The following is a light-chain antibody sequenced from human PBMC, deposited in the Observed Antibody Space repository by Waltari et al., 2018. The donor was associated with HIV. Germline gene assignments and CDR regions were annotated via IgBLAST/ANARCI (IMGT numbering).Light chain of an antibody. V-gene: IGKV1-33*01. CDR3: QHYGNLSLT. Sequence: DIQMTQSPSSLSASVGDRVTITCQASQDISNFLNWYQQRPGKAPKLLIYDASNLETGVPSRLSGSGSGTDFTFTINTVQPEDIATSYCQHYGNLSLTFGGGTKVEI. CDR2: DAS. CDR1: QDISNF. J-gene: IGKJ4*01.